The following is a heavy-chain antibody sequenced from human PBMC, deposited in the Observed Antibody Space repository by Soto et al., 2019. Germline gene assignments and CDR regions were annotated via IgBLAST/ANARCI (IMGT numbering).Heavy chain of an antibody. CDR3: ARGYLGSFDY. CDR1: GFTFSSYA. V-gene: IGHV3-13*01. J-gene: IGHJ4*02. Sequence: PGGSLRLSCAASGFTFSSYAVHWVRQPTGKDLEWVSVIGSAGDTYYPGSVKGRFTISRENAKNSLYLQMNSLRAEDTAVYYCARGYLGSFDYWGQGTLVTVSS. CDR2: IGSAGDT. D-gene: IGHD7-27*01.